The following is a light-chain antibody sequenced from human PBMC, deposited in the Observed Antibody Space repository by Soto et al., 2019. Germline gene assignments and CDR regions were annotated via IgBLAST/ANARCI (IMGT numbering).Light chain of an antibody. CDR3: GTWDSSLSAVV. V-gene: IGLV1-51*01. CDR1: SSNIGNNY. Sequence: QSVLTQPPSVSAAPGRTVTISCSGSSSNIGNNYVSWYQQLPGTAPKLLIYDNNNRPSGIPDRFSGSKSGTSATLGITGLQTGDEADYYCGTWDSSLSAVVFGGGTKVTVL. CDR2: DNN. J-gene: IGLJ2*01.